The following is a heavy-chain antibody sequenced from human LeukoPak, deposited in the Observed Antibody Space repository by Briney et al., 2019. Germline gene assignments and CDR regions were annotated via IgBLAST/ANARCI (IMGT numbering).Heavy chain of an antibody. CDR2: INEDGSEK. V-gene: IGHV3-7*01. CDR3: ATSRNSDLRKRFDY. Sequence: GGSLRLSCVASGFSFSTHWMNWFRQAPGKGLEWVADINEDGSEKNYVDSVKGRFTISRDNAENSLYVQMNSLGAEDTAVYYCATSRNSDLRKRFDYWGQGALVTVSS. J-gene: IGHJ4*02. CDR1: GFSFSTHW. D-gene: IGHD1-1*01.